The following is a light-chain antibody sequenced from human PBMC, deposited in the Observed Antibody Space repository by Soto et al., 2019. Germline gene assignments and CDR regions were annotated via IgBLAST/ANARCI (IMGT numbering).Light chain of an antibody. CDR1: QSIITS. CDR3: QQRSNWPWT. Sequence: EIVLTQSPATLSLSPGERATLSCRASQSIITSLAWYQQKPGQIPRLLIHDASNRATGIPARFSGSGSGTDFTLTISNLEPEDFAVYYCQQRSNWPWTFGQGTKVEIK. CDR2: DAS. J-gene: IGKJ1*01. V-gene: IGKV3-11*01.